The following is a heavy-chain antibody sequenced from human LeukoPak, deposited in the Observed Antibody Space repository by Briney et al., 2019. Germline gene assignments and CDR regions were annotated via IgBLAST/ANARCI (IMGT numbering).Heavy chain of an antibody. V-gene: IGHV3-9*01. Sequence: GGPLTLSCAASGFTFDDYAMHWVRHAPGKGLEWVSGISWYNGSIGYADSVKGRFTISRDNAKNSLYLQMNSLRAEDTALYYCAKDIGTSDFWSGYYRGYYYGMDVWGQGTTVTVSS. CDR2: ISWYNGSI. CDR1: GFTFDDYA. J-gene: IGHJ6*02. CDR3: AKDIGTSDFWSGYYRGYYYGMDV. D-gene: IGHD3-3*01.